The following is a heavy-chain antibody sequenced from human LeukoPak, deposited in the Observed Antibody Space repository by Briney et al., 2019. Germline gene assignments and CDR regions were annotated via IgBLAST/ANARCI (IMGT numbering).Heavy chain of an antibody. CDR1: GFTFSNYA. D-gene: IGHD2/OR15-2a*01. V-gene: IGHV3-23*01. CDR3: ARGGGRHVEY. J-gene: IGHJ4*02. Sequence: GGSLRLSCAASGFTFSNYAMFWVRQAPGKGLEWVSSISATGIRTNYADSVKGRFTISRDNAKNSLYLQMNSLRAEDTAVYYCARGGGRHVEYWGQGNLVTVSS. CDR2: ISATGIRT.